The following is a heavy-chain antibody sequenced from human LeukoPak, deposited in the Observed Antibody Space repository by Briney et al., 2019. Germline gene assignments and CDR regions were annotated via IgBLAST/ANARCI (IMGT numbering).Heavy chain of an antibody. CDR3: SRESGPFCPFGY. Sequence: PSGTLSLTCGVSGGSISGTNWWSWVRQPPGQGLEGFGEISLAGQTNFNPSLNGRVTMSLDKSSNKLYLHQTSVTAADTATYFCSRESGPFCPFGYWGQGTLVIVSS. D-gene: IGHD1-26*01. CDR1: GGSISGTNW. J-gene: IGHJ4*02. V-gene: IGHV4-4*02. CDR2: ISLAGQT.